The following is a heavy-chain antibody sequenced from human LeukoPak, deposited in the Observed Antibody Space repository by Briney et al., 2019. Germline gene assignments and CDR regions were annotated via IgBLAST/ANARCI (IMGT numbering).Heavy chain of an antibody. D-gene: IGHD6-19*01. J-gene: IGHJ4*02. V-gene: IGHV3-23*01. CDR3: AKVLGYSSGWSHFDY. CDR2: ISGSGYST. CDR1: GFTFSSFA. Sequence: GGSLRLSCAASGFTFSSFAMSWVRQAPRKGLEWVSVISGSGYSTYYADSVKGRFTISRDNSKNTLYLQMNSLRAEDTAVYYCAKVLGYSSGWSHFDYWGQGTLVTVSS.